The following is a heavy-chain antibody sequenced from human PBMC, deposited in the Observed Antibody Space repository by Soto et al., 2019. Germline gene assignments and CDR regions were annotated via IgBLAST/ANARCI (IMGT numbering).Heavy chain of an antibody. CDR1: GGSISSGGYY. Sequence: QVQLQESGPGLVKPSQTLSLTCTVSGGSISSGGYYWSWIRQHPGKGLEWIGYIYYSGSTYYNPSLKXRVTLXXXXXXXXXXXXXXXXXXXXXXXXXXXXXXXXXXXXXXTPYFDYWGQGALVTVSS. V-gene: IGHV4-31*03. J-gene: IGHJ4*02. CDR3: XXXXXXXXXXXXXTPYFDY. CDR2: IYYSGST.